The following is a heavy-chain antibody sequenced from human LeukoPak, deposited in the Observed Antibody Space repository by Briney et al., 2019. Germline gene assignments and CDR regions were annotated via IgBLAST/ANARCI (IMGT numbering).Heavy chain of an antibody. D-gene: IGHD6-13*01. V-gene: IGHV4-34*01. CDR1: GGSFSGYY. Sequence: SETLSLTCAVYGGSFSGYYWGWIRQPPGKGLEWIGEINHSGSTNYNPSLKSRVTISVDTSKNQFSLKLSSVTAADTAVYYCARSRWYSSSWSFDYWGQGTLVTVSS. CDR2: INHSGST. CDR3: ARSRWYSSSWSFDY. J-gene: IGHJ4*02.